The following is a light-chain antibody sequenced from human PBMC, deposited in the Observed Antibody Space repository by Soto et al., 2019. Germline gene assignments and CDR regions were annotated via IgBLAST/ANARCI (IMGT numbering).Light chain of an antibody. Sequence: AIQMTQSPSSLSASVGDRVTITCRASQGIRNDLGWYQQKPGRAPRLLIFAASTLQNGVPSRFSGSGSGTDFTLTISSLQPEDVXTYXXLQDYSRPXTFGQGTKVEIK. CDR3: LQDYSRPXT. V-gene: IGKV1-6*01. J-gene: IGKJ2*01. CDR2: AAS. CDR1: QGIRND.